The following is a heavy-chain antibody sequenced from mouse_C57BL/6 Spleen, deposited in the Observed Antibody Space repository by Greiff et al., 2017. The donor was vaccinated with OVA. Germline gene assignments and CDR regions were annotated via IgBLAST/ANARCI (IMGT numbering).Heavy chain of an antibody. CDR2: ICYDGCN. CDR3: ARAPCYYSNCVEWYIDD. J-gene: IGHJ1*03. CDR1: GYSITSGYS. D-gene: IGHD2-5*01. Sequence: EVQLPESGPGLVKPSQSLSLTCSVTGYSITSGYSLNWIRQFPGNKLEWMGYICYDGCNNYNPSLKNRLSITRDTSKNQFFLKLNSVTTENTATYDCARAPCYYSNCVEWYIDDWGKGTTVTVSS. V-gene: IGHV3-6*01.